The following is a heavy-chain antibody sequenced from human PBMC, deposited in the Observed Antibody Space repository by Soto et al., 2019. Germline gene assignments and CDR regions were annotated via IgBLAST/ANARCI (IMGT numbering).Heavy chain of an antibody. J-gene: IGHJ4*02. CDR2: IKTDGTYA. V-gene: IGHV3-74*01. CDR1: GFTFSTYW. Sequence: EVQLEESGGDLVQPGGSLRLSCAASGFTFSTYWMHWVRQAPGKGLLWVSRIKTDGTYATYADSVKGRFTISRDNAKNTLYLQMNSLRVEDAAVYYCAAGGSGYYANWGQGSLVTVSS. CDR3: AAGGSGYYAN. D-gene: IGHD3-22*01.